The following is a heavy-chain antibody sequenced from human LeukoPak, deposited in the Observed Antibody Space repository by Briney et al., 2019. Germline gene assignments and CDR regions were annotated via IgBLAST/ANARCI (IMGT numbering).Heavy chain of an antibody. CDR2: IYSDFNT. V-gene: IGHV3-66*01. CDR1: GFTVSSNY. J-gene: IGHJ4*02. CDR3: ASPSYGSLFVY. D-gene: IGHD5-18*01. Sequence: PGGSLRLSCAASGFTVSSNYMTWVRQAPGKGLEWVSIIYSDFNTYYADSVKGRFTISRDNSKNTLYLQMNSLRAEDTAVYYCASPSYGSLFVYWGQGTLVTVSS.